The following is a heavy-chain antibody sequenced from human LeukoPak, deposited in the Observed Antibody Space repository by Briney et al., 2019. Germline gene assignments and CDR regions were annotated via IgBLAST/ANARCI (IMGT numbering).Heavy chain of an antibody. CDR2: ISAGNGNT. CDR3: ARGSGSGNNDY. J-gene: IGHJ4*02. V-gene: IGHV1-3*01. CDR1: GYTFTSHA. D-gene: IGHD1-26*01. Sequence: GASVKVSCKASGYTFTSHAIHWVRQAPGQRLEWMGWISAGNGNTKYSQNFQGRVTFISNTSATTAFMELSSLRSEDAAVYYCARGSGSGNNDYWGQGTLVTVSS.